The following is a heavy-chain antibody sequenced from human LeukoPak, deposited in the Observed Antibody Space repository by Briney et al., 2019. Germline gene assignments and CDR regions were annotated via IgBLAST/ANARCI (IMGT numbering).Heavy chain of an antibody. CDR3: ARVGAAAVQAFDI. J-gene: IGHJ3*02. CDR2: ISSSSSYI. V-gene: IGHV3-21*01. CDR1: GFTFSSYS. Sequence: GGSLRLSCAASGFTFSSYSMNWVRQAPGKGLEWVSSISSSSSYIYYADSVKGRFTISRDNAKNSLYLQTNSLRAEDTAVYYCARVGAAAVQAFDIWGQGTMVTVSS. D-gene: IGHD6-13*01.